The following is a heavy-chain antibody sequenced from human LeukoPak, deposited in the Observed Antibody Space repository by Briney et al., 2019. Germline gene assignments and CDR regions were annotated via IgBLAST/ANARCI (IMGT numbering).Heavy chain of an antibody. D-gene: IGHD5-12*01. CDR1: GFTFSTYA. V-gene: IGHV3-30-3*01. CDR3: ERAKEGFSGFDYLFDY. CDR2: FSYDASTN. Sequence: GRSLRLSCAASGFTFSTYAMHWVRQAPGKGLEWVALFSYDASTNYYADSVKGRFTISRDNPKKSLYLQMQSLSAEDTAVSYCERAKEGFSGFDYLFDYWGQGTLVTVSS. J-gene: IGHJ4*02.